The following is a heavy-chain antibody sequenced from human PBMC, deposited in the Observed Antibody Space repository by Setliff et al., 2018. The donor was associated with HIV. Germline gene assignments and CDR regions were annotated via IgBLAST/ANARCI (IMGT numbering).Heavy chain of an antibody. CDR1: GYSISTAYY. CDR3: ARQGAGYYYDSSNYYTGNGFDM. V-gene: IGHV4-38-2*01. CDR2: FHHSGSA. Sequence: SETLSLTCAVSGYSISTAYYWAWIRQSPGKGLEWIGGFHHSGSAHYNPSLKSRVTISGQTSKNQFSLTLTSVTAADTAIYYCARQGAGYYYDSSNYYTGNGFDMWGQGTMVTVSS. J-gene: IGHJ3*02. D-gene: IGHD3-22*01.